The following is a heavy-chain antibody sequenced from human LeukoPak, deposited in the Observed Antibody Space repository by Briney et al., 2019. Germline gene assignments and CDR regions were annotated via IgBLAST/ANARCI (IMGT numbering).Heavy chain of an antibody. J-gene: IGHJ3*02. Sequence: SETLSLTCAVSGGSISSRNWWIWVRQPPGKGLEWIGEVYPSGSTNYNPSLKSRVTISIDRSKNQFFLKLSSVTAADTAVYYCARELVGAVLDIWGQGTMVTVSS. V-gene: IGHV4-4*02. CDR2: VYPSGST. D-gene: IGHD1-26*01. CDR1: GGSISSRNW. CDR3: ARELVGAVLDI.